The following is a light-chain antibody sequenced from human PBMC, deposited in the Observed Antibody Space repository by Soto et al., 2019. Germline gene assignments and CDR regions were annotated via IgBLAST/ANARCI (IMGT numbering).Light chain of an antibody. CDR2: LGS. J-gene: IGKJ4*01. Sequence: DIVMTQSPLSLPVTPGEPASFSCRSSQSLLQSNGYNYLDWYLQKPGQSPQLLIYLGSNRASGVPDRFSGSGSGTDFTLKISRVEAEDVGVYYCMQALQTPVTFGGGTKVEIK. CDR1: QSLLQSNGYNY. V-gene: IGKV2-28*01. CDR3: MQALQTPVT.